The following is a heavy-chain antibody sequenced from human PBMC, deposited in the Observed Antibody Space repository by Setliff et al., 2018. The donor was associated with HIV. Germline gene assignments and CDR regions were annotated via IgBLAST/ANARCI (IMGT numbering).Heavy chain of an antibody. CDR2: IHHSGST. D-gene: IGHD1-26*01. J-gene: IGHJ4*02. Sequence: KPSETLSLTCAIYGGSFSGYFWTWIRQRPGKGLEWIGYIHHSGSTFYNPSLKSRVTISVDTSKNQFSLKLRSVSAADTAVYYCASGSYWTYYFDLWGQGILVTVSS. V-gene: IGHV4-34*01. CDR3: ASGSYWTYYFDL. CDR1: GGSFSGYF.